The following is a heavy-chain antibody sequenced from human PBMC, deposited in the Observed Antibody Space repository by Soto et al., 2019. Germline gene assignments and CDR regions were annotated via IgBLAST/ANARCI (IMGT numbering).Heavy chain of an antibody. D-gene: IGHD1-1*01. Sequence: EVQVVESGGGLVKPGGSLRLSCAASGFNFSTYILTWVRQAPGKGLEWISSLSGSSTYIYHADSVKGRFAISRDNAKNSLFLQTSSLRAEDTALYYCARMGTTNAFDVWGQGTMVTVSS. J-gene: IGHJ3*01. CDR3: ARMGTTNAFDV. CDR2: LSGSSTYI. V-gene: IGHV3-21*06. CDR1: GFNFSTYI.